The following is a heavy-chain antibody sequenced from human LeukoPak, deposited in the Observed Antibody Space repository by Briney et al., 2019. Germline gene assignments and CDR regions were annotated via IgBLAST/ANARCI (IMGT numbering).Heavy chain of an antibody. CDR2: IYYSGST. CDR1: GGSISGYY. CDR3: ARGYGSSSWYDY. J-gene: IGHJ4*02. Sequence: SETLSLTCTVSGGSISGYYWSWIRQPPGQGLEWIGYIYYSGSTNYNPSLKSRVTISVDTSKNQFSLKMRSVTAADTAVYYCARGYGSSSWYDYWGQGTLVTVSS. D-gene: IGHD6-13*01. V-gene: IGHV4-59*08.